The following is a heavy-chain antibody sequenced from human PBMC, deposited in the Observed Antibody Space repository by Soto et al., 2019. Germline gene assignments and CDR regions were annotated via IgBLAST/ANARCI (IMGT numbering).Heavy chain of an antibody. Sequence: GESLKISCKGSGYNFAGYWIAWVRQMPGNGLELMGIIYPSDSDTRYRPSLPGQVTISADKSISPAYLQWSSLRASDTAMYYCARGGVSTRTFDYWGQGTPVTVSS. CDR3: ARGGVSTRTFDY. CDR1: GYNFAGYW. CDR2: IYPSDSDT. D-gene: IGHD3-3*01. J-gene: IGHJ4*02. V-gene: IGHV5-51*01.